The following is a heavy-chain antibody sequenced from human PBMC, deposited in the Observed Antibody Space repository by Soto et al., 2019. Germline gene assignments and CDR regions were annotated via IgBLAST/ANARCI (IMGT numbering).Heavy chain of an antibody. Sequence: LRLSCAASGFTVSSNYMSWVRPAPGKGLEWVSVIYSGGSTYYADSVKGRFTISRDNSKNTVYLQMNSLRSEDTAVYYCARGRSFIVAAIHRAPPYSFDYGGKGTLVTVSS. V-gene: IGHV3-53*01. CDR2: IYSGGST. J-gene: IGHJ4*02. D-gene: IGHD5-12*01. CDR3: ARGRSFIVAAIHRAPPYSFDY. CDR1: GFTVSSNY.